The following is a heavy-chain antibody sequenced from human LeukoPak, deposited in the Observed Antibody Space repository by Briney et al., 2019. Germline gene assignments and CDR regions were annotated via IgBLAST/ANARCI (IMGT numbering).Heavy chain of an antibody. J-gene: IGHJ6*02. CDR2: ISGSGGST. V-gene: IGHV3-23*01. CDR1: GFTFSSYA. D-gene: IGHD6-13*01. CDR3: AKDSSAGTHYYYGMDV. Sequence: GGSLRLSCAASGFTFSSYAMSWVRQAPGKGLEWVSAISGSGGSTYYADSVKGRFTISRDNSKNTLYLQMNSLRAEDTAVYYCAKDSSAGTHYYYGMDVWGQGTTVTVSS.